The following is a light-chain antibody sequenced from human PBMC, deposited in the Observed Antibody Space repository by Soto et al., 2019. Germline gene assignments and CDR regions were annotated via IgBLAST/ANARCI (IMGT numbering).Light chain of an antibody. Sequence: QSVLTQPPSVSGAPGQRVTISCTGSSSNFGAGYDVHWYHQVPGTAPKLLIYGNNNRPSGVPDRFSGSKAGTSASLAIAGLQAEDEADYYCQSYDTTLSAWVFGGGTKVTVL. J-gene: IGLJ3*02. CDR1: SSNFGAGYD. CDR2: GNN. CDR3: QSYDTTLSAWV. V-gene: IGLV1-40*01.